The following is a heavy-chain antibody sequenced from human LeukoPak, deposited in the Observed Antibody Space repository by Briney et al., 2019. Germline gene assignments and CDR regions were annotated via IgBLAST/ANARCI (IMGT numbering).Heavy chain of an antibody. D-gene: IGHD3-22*01. J-gene: IGHJ6*03. CDR2: INHSGST. Sequence: PSETLSLTCAVYGGSFSGYYWSWIRQPPGKGLEWIGEINHSGSTNYNPSLKSRVTISVDTSKNQFSLKLSSVTAADTAVYYCAREARMIVVVITTSHYYYYMDAWGKGTTVTVSS. CDR3: AREARMIVVVITTSHYYYYMDA. CDR1: GGSFSGYY. V-gene: IGHV4-34*01.